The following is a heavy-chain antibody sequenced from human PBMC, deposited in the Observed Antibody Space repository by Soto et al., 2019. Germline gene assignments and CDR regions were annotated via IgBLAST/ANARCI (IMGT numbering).Heavy chain of an antibody. J-gene: IGHJ4*02. V-gene: IGHV1-69*06. CDR1: GGTFSSYA. D-gene: IGHD3-22*01. CDR2: IIPIFGTA. Sequence: ASVKVSCKASGGTFSSYAISWVRQAPGQGLEWMGGIIPIFGTANYAQKFQGRVTITADKSTSTAYMELSSLRSEDTAVYYCASTNYYDSSRYMKYYFDYWGQGTLVTVSS. CDR3: ASTNYYDSSRYMKYYFDY.